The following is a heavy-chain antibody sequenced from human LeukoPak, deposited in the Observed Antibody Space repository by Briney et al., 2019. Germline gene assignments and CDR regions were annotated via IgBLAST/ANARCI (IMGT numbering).Heavy chain of an antibody. D-gene: IGHD6-6*01. CDR1: GYTFTSYY. V-gene: IGHV1-46*01. CDR3: SRTAARRFDY. J-gene: IGHJ4*02. Sequence: ASVKVSCKASGYTFTSYYMHWVRQAPGQGLEWMGIINPTGGSTTYAQKFQGRVTMTRDTSTSTVYMELSSLRSDDTAVYYCSRTAARRFDYWGQGTLVTVSS. CDR2: INPTGGST.